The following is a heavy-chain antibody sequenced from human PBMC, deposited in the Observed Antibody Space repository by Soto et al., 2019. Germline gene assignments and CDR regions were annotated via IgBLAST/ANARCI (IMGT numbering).Heavy chain of an antibody. D-gene: IGHD4-17*01. Sequence: EVQLLESGGGLVQPGGSLRLSCAASGFTFSSYAMSWVRQAPGKGLEWVSAISGSGGSTYYADSVKGRFTISRDNSKNTLYLQMNSLRAEDTAVYYCANLFYGDYGHFDYWGQGTLVTVSS. J-gene: IGHJ4*02. CDR2: ISGSGGST. CDR1: GFTFSSYA. V-gene: IGHV3-23*01. CDR3: ANLFYGDYGHFDY.